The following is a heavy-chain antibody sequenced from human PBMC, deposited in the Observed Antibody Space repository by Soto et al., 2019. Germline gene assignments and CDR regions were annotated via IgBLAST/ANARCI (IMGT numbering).Heavy chain of an antibody. D-gene: IGHD6-19*01. V-gene: IGHV3-33*01. J-gene: IGHJ4*02. CDR3: ARDAGKGVAPDY. CDR2: IWYDGSKK. Sequence: QVQLVESGGGVVQPGRSLRLSCSASGFSFSNNGMHWVCQAPGKGLEWVAVIWYDGSKKHYGDSVRGRFTISRDDSKNTVYLQMDSLRVEDTAVYFCARDAGKGVAPDYWGQGTLVTVSS. CDR1: GFSFSNNG.